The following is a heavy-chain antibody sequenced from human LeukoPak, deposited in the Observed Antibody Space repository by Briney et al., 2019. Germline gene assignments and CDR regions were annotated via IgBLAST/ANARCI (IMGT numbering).Heavy chain of an antibody. CDR2: IYTSGST. CDR3: ARLAAAGTLVRWFDP. D-gene: IGHD6-13*01. J-gene: IGHJ5*02. CDR1: GGSISSYY. V-gene: IGHV4-4*07. Sequence: SSQTLSLTCTVSGGSISSYYWSWIRPPAGKGLEWIGRIYTSGSTNYNPSLKSRVTISVDTSKDQFSLKLSSVTAADTAVYYCARLAAAGTLVRWFDPWGQETLVTVSS.